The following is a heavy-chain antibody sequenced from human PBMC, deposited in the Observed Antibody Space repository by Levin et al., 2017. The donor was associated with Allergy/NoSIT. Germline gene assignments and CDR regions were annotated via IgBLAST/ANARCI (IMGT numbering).Heavy chain of an antibody. CDR1: GFTFSSYW. J-gene: IGHJ2*01. CDR2: INSDGSRT. V-gene: IGHV3-74*01. Sequence: QTGGSLRLSCAASGFTFSSYWMHWVRQAPGKGLVWVSRINSDGSRTTYADSVKGRFTISRDNAKNTLYLQMNSLRAEDTAVYYCARDPCSGGSCYRLNFDLWGRGTLVTVSS. D-gene: IGHD2-15*01. CDR3: ARDPCSGGSCYRLNFDL.